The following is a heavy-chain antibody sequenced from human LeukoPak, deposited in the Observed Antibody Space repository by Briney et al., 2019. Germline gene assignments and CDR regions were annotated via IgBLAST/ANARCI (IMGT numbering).Heavy chain of an antibody. J-gene: IGHJ4*02. Sequence: SVKVSCKASGGPFSNYGISWVRQAPGQGLEWMGRIIPILGIANYAQKFQGRVTITADKSTSTAYMELSSLRSEDTAVYYCTRWGLSSSWTVPFDSWGQGTLVTVSS. V-gene: IGHV1-69*04. D-gene: IGHD6-13*01. CDR3: TRWGLSSSWTVPFDS. CDR1: GGPFSNYG. CDR2: IIPILGIA.